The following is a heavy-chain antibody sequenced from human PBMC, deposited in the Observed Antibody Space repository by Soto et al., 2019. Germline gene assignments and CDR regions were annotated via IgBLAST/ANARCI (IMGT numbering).Heavy chain of an antibody. Sequence: QVQLQQWGAGLLKPSETLSLTCAVYGGSFSGYYWSWIRQPPGKGLEWIGEINHSGSTNYNPSLKSRVTISVDTSKNQFSRKLSSVTAADTAVYYCARGPRGHNWFDPWGQGTLVTVSS. CDR3: ARGPRGHNWFDP. J-gene: IGHJ5*02. V-gene: IGHV4-34*01. CDR1: GGSFSGYY. CDR2: INHSGST. D-gene: IGHD3-10*01.